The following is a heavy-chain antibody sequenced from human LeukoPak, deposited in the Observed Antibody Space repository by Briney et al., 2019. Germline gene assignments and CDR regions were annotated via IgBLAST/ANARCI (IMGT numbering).Heavy chain of an antibody. CDR2: IRYDGSNK. CDR3: ASAADDYGLSNFDY. J-gene: IGHJ4*02. V-gene: IGHV3-30*02. CDR1: GFTFSTYG. Sequence: WGSLSLSCAASGFTFSTYGMRWVRQAPGKGLEWVAFIRYDGSNKYYADSVKGRFTISRDNSKNTLYLQMNSLRAEDTAVYYCASAADDYGLSNFDYWGQGTLVTVSS. D-gene: IGHD4-17*01.